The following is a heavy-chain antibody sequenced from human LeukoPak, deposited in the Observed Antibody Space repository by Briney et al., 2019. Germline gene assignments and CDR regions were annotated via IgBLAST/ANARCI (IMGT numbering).Heavy chain of an antibody. V-gene: IGHV3-23*01. CDR3: ATERTAARYLSFHMDV. J-gene: IGHJ6*03. Sequence: AGGSLRLSCAASGFTFSSYGMSWVRQAPGKGLEWVSGISFTGVSTYYADSVKGRFTISRDNSKNTLYLQMNSLGAEDTAVYYCATERTAARYLSFHMDVWGKGTTVTVSS. CDR1: GFTFSSYG. CDR2: ISFTGVST. D-gene: IGHD1-1*01.